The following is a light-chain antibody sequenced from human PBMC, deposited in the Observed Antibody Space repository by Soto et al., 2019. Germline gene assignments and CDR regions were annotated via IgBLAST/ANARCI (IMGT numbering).Light chain of an antibody. CDR3: QQYGSSPLT. CDR2: RAS. J-gene: IGKJ4*01. V-gene: IGKV3-15*01. Sequence: IVMTQSPATLSVSPGERATLSCRASQNIYSNIAWYQQRPGQAPRLLIYRASTRAPGVPARFSGSGSGTDFTLTISSLQSEDFAVFYCQQYGSSPLTFGGGTKVEIK. CDR1: QNIYSN.